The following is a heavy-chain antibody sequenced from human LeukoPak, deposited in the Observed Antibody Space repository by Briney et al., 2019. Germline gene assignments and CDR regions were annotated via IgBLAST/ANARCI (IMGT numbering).Heavy chain of an antibody. Sequence: TASETLSLTCTVSGGSISSYYWSWIRQPPGKGLEWIGYIYYSGSTNYNPSLKSRVTISVDTSKNQFSLKLSSVTAADTGVYYCARGDTAMVKADFWGQGTLVTVSS. V-gene: IGHV4-59*08. CDR3: ARGDTAMVKADF. J-gene: IGHJ4*02. CDR1: GGSISSYY. CDR2: IYYSGST. D-gene: IGHD5-18*01.